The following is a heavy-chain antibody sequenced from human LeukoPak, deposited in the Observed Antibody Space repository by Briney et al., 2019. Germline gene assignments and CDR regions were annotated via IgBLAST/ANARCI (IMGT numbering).Heavy chain of an antibody. Sequence: SETLSLTCTVSGGSISSYYWSWIRQPPGKGLEWIGYIYYSGSTNYNPSLESRVSISVDTSKNQFSLRLNSVTAADTAVYYCARHFRQNYDAFDIWGQGTMVTVSP. CDR1: GGSISSYY. CDR2: IYYSGST. V-gene: IGHV4-59*08. J-gene: IGHJ3*02. CDR3: ARHFRQNYDAFDI. D-gene: IGHD1-7*01.